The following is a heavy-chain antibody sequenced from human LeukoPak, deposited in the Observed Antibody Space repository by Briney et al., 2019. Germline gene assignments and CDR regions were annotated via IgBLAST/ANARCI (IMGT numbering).Heavy chain of an antibody. Sequence: GGSLRLSCAASGFTFSSYWMSWVRQAPGKGLEWVSSISSSSSYIYYADSVKGRFTISRDNAKNSLYLQMNSLRAEDTAVYYCARTNTAMVQALDYWGQGTLVTVSS. D-gene: IGHD5-18*01. V-gene: IGHV3-21*01. CDR3: ARTNTAMVQALDY. CDR2: ISSSSSYI. J-gene: IGHJ4*02. CDR1: GFTFSSYW.